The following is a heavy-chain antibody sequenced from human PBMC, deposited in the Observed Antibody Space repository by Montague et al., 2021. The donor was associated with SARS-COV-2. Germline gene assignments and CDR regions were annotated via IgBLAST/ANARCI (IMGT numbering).Heavy chain of an antibody. V-gene: IGHV4-39*07. CDR2: IYYSGST. CDR1: GGSISSSCYY. Sequence: SETLSLTCTVSGGSISSSCYYWGWIRQPPGKGLEWIGSIYYSGSTYYNPSLKSRVTISVDTSKNQFSLKLSSVTAADTSVYYCAGGGTGRYYYYGMDVWGQGTTVTVSS. J-gene: IGHJ6*02. CDR3: AGGGTGRYYYYGMDV.